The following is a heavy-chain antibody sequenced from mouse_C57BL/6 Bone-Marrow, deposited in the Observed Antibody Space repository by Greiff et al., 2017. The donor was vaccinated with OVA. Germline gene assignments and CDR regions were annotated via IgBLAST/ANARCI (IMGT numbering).Heavy chain of an antibody. V-gene: IGHV1-18*01. J-gene: IGHJ2*01. CDR3: ARGGYGSSLDY. D-gene: IGHD1-1*01. Sequence: EVKLVESGPELVKPGASVKIPCKASGYTFTDYNMDWVKQSHGKSLEWIGDINPNNGGTIYNQKFKGKATLTVDKSSSTAYMELRSLTSEDTAVYYCARGGYGSSLDYWGQGTTLTVSS. CDR1: GYTFTDYN. CDR2: INPNNGGT.